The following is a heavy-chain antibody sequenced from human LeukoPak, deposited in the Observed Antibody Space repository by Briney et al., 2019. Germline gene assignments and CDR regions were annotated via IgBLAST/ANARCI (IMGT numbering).Heavy chain of an antibody. Sequence: SETLSLTCTVSGGSISSCYWSWIRQPPGKGLEWIGYIYYSGSTNYNPSLKSRVTISVDTSKNQFSLKLSSVTAADTAVYYCARGGVYDFWSGSDGTFDYWGQGTLVTVSS. J-gene: IGHJ4*02. CDR1: GGSISSCY. CDR3: ARGGVYDFWSGSDGTFDY. CDR2: IYYSGST. V-gene: IGHV4-59*01. D-gene: IGHD3-3*01.